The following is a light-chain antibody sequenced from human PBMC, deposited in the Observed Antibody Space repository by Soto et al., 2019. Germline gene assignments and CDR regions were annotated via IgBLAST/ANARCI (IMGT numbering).Light chain of an antibody. CDR1: QSVSSY. CDR3: QQYGSSPTWT. J-gene: IGKJ1*01. Sequence: EILLTQSPGTLSLSPGERATLSCMGSQSVSSYLAWYQQIPGQAPRLLIYDASTRATGIPDRFSGSGSGTDFTLTISRLEPEDFAVYYCQQYGSSPTWTFGQGTKVDIK. V-gene: IGKV3-20*01. CDR2: DAS.